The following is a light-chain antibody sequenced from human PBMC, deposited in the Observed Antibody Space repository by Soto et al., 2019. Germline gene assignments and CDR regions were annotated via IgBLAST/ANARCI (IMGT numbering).Light chain of an antibody. CDR2: GNS. Sequence: QSVLTQPPSVSGAPGQRVTISCTGSSSNIGAGYDVHWYQQLPGTAPKLLIYGNSNRPSGVPDRFSGSKSGTSASLAITGLQAGDEADYYCQSYDSSLGAWVFGGGNQADRP. V-gene: IGLV1-40*01. J-gene: IGLJ3*02. CDR1: SSNIGAGYD. CDR3: QSYDSSLGAWV.